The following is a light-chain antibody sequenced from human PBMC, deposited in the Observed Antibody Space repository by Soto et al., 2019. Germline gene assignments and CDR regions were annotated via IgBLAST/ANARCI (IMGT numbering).Light chain of an antibody. J-gene: IGKJ4*01. CDR1: QGIDNH. CDR2: AAS. Sequence: DIQMTQSPSSLSASLGDRVTITCWASQGIDNHLAWYQQKPGKAPKLLIYAASTLHSGVPSRFTGSGSGTDFTLTISSLQPEDAATYYCQKCKVAPFTFGGGTKVEI. CDR3: QKCKVAPFT. V-gene: IGKV1-27*01.